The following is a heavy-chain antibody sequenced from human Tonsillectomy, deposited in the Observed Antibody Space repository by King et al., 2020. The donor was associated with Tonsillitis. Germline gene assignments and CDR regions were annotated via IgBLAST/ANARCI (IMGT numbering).Heavy chain of an antibody. Sequence: VQLVESGGGLVQPGGSLRLSCAASGFTVSDHYMDWVRQAPGKGREWVGVTRNKANKYTTEYAASVKGRFIIPRDDSKNSLYLQMDSLKIEDTAVYYCPRTYYQGSGSLWRMDVWGQGTPVTVS. V-gene: IGHV3-72*01. CDR2: TRNKANKYTT. J-gene: IGHJ6*02. CDR1: GFTVSDHY. D-gene: IGHD3-10*01. CDR3: PRTYYQGSGSLWRMDV.